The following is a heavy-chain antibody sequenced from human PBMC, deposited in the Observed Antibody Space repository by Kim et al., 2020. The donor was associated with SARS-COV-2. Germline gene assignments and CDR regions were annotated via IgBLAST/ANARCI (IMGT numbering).Heavy chain of an antibody. V-gene: IGHV4-59*01. CDR2: T. CDR3: ARAAAGDAFDI. D-gene: IGHD6-13*01. Sequence: THYNPSLKSRVTISVDTSKNPFSLKLSSVAAADTAVYYCARAAAGDAFDIWGQGTMVTVSS. J-gene: IGHJ3*02.